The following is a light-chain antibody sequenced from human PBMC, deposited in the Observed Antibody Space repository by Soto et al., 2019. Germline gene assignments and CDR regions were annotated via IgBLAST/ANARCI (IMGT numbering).Light chain of an antibody. Sequence: DIQMTQSPSTLSASVGDRVAITCRASQSVSGWLAWYQQKPGKVPKLLIYQASTLEDGVPSRFSRSGSGTEFTLTISSLQPDDSATYYCQHYNDYSYTFGPGTNLEIK. V-gene: IGKV1-5*03. CDR2: QAS. CDR3: QHYNDYSYT. CDR1: QSVSGW. J-gene: IGKJ2*01.